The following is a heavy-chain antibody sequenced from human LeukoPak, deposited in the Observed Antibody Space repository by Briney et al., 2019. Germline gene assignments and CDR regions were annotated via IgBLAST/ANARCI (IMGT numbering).Heavy chain of an antibody. Sequence: GASVTVSCKASGGTFSSYAISWVRQAPGQGLEWMGGIIPIFGTANYAQKFQGRVTITADESTSTAYMELSSLRSEDTAVYYCARGLGYCSSTSCSGVYWGQGTLVTVSS. D-gene: IGHD2-2*01. CDR3: ARGLGYCSSTSCSGVY. V-gene: IGHV1-69*13. CDR2: IIPIFGTA. CDR1: GGTFSSYA. J-gene: IGHJ4*02.